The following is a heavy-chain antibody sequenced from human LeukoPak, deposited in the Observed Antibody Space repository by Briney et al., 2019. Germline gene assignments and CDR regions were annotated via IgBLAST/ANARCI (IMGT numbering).Heavy chain of an antibody. Sequence: GGYLRLSCAASGFTFSSYWMSWVRQAPGKELEWVANIKQDGSEKYYVDSVKGRFTISRDNAKNSLYLQMNSLRAEDTAVYYCARGMIAAADAVDYWGQGTLVTVSS. D-gene: IGHD6-13*01. CDR3: ARGMIAAADAVDY. J-gene: IGHJ4*02. V-gene: IGHV3-7*01. CDR2: IKQDGSEK. CDR1: GFTFSSYW.